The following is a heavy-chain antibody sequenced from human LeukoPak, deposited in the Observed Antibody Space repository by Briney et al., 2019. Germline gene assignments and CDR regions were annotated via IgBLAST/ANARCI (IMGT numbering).Heavy chain of an antibody. D-gene: IGHD6-19*01. CDR2: ISGSGGST. Sequence: PGGSLRLSCAASRFTFSNYVMSWVRQAPGKGLEWVSGISGSGGSTYYADSVKGRFTISRDNSKNTLYLQMNSLRAEDTAVYYCARELAGWSDYWGQGTLVTVSS. J-gene: IGHJ4*02. CDR3: ARELAGWSDY. CDR1: RFTFSNYV. V-gene: IGHV3-23*01.